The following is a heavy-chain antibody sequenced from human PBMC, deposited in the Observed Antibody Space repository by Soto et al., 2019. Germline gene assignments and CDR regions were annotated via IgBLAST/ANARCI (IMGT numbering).Heavy chain of an antibody. Sequence: SETLSLTCKVSGTYVSPLSWSWIRQSAGRGLEWIVRIYSTGTTNFNPSVKSLLTMSMDMSKNQVSLYLPSVTAADTAVYYCVGDRADFSSTYYHYFSVWGRGTLVTVSS. CDR3: VGDRADFSSTYYHYFSV. CDR2: IYSTGTT. J-gene: IGHJ2*01. CDR1: GTYVSPLS. D-gene: IGHD6-13*01. V-gene: IGHV4-4*07.